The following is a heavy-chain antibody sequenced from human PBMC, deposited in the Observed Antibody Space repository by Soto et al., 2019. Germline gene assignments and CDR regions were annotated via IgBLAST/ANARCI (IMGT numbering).Heavy chain of an antibody. CDR1: VFTFLDYY. CDR2: ISGRSSET. J-gene: IGHJ4*01. CDR3: ARDSGYGSGASVNHYLDY. V-gene: IGHV3-11*06. D-gene: IGHD3-10*01. Sequence: PGWSLRLSCAFSVFTFLDYYMTWIRQAPGKGLEWVSYISGRSSETYYADSVKGRFTISRDNAKNSLYLQMDSLRAEDTAVYYCARDSGYGSGASVNHYLDYWGNGTLVTVSS.